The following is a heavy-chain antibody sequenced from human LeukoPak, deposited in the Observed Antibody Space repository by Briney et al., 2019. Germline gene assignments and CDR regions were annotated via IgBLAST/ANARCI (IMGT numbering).Heavy chain of an antibody. V-gene: IGHV3-23*01. Sequence: GGSLRLSCVASGFTFSSHAMSWVRQAPGKGPEWVSAISGSGGSTYYADSVKGRFTISRDNSKNTLYLQMNSLRAEDTAVYYCAKGDSGSYAVDYWGQGTLVTVSS. CDR3: AKGDSGSYAVDY. CDR2: ISGSGGST. D-gene: IGHD1-26*01. J-gene: IGHJ4*02. CDR1: GFTFSSHA.